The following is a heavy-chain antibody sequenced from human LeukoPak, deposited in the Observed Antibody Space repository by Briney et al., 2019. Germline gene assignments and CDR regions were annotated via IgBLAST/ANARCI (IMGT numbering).Heavy chain of an antibody. CDR1: GYTFTGYY. J-gene: IGHJ4*02. V-gene: IGHV1-2*02. CDR2: INPSSGGT. D-gene: IGHD4-11*01. CDR3: ARSPDYSRFDY. Sequence: GASVKVSCKTAGYTFTGYYIHWVRQAPGQGLEWMGWINPSSGGTIYAQKFQGRVTMTRHTSINTANMELRRLTSDDTAVYYCARSPDYSRFDYWGQGTLVTVSS.